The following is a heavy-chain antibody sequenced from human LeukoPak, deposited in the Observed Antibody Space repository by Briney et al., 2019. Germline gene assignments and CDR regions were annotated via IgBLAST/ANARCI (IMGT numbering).Heavy chain of an antibody. Sequence: GGSMRLSCAASGLAFSAYKMHWVRQAPRKGLVWVSRISTDGYTTDYADFVQGRFTASGDNTKNTWSLEMNSLRAEDTAVYYCVVGGSPGYWGQGTLVTVSS. D-gene: IGHD2-15*01. CDR1: GLAFSAYK. V-gene: IGHV3-74*01. J-gene: IGHJ4*02. CDR2: ISTDGYTT. CDR3: VVGGSPGY.